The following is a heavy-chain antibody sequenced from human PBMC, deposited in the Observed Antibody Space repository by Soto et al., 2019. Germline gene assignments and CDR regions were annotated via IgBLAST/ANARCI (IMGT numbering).Heavy chain of an antibody. V-gene: IGHV3-30*03. CDR1: GFTFSSYG. CDR2: ISYDGSNK. D-gene: IGHD3-3*01. J-gene: IGHJ6*02. CDR3: ASHIPPRLRFLEWFRMDV. Sequence: GGSLRLSCAASGFTFSSYGMHWVRQAPGKGLEWVAVISYDGSNKYYADSVKGRFTIPRDNSKNTLYLQMNSLRAEDTAVYYCASHIPPRLRFLEWFRMDVWGQGTTVTVSS.